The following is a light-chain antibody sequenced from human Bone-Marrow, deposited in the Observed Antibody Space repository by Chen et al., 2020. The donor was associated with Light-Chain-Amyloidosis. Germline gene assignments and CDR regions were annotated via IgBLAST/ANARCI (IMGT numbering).Light chain of an antibody. CDR3: QSADSSGTYVV. Sequence: SYELPHPPPVSVSPGQTARTTCSGDALPKQYAYWYQQKPGQAPVLVIYKDSERPSGIPERFSGSSSGTTVTLTISGVQAEDEADYYCQSADSSGTYVVFGGGTKLTVL. V-gene: IGLV3-25*03. J-gene: IGLJ2*01. CDR2: KDS. CDR1: ALPKQY.